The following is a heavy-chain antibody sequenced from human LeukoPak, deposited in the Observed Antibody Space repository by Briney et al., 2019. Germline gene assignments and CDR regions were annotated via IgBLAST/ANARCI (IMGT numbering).Heavy chain of an antibody. CDR1: GFTFSSYA. V-gene: IGHV3-23*01. Sequence: PGGSLRLSCAASGFTFSSYAMNWVRQAPGKGLEWVSVISAGGGSTYYADSVKGRFTISRDNAKNSLYLQMNSLRAEDTAVYYCARARDYFNWFDPWGQGTLVTVSS. D-gene: IGHD2/OR15-2a*01. J-gene: IGHJ5*02. CDR2: ISAGGGST. CDR3: ARARDYFNWFDP.